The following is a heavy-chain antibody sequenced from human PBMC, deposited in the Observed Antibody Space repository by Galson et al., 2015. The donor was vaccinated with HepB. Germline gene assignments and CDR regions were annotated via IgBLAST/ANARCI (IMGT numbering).Heavy chain of an antibody. J-gene: IGHJ4*02. Sequence: SLRLSCATSGFTFSSYEMNWVRQAPGKGLEWVPYISSSGNTIYYAESVKGRFTISKDNAKNSLYLQVSSLRAEDTGVYYCARGGTLVRGVTSISDYWGQGTLVTVSS. D-gene: IGHD3-10*01. CDR2: ISSSGNTI. V-gene: IGHV3-48*03. CDR3: ARGGTLVRGVTSISDY. CDR1: GFTFSSYE.